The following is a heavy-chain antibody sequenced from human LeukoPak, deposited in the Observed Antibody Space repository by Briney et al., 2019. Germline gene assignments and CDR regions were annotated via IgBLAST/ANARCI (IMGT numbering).Heavy chain of an antibody. CDR1: GGSISTYY. CDR2: IYYIGSTNY. V-gene: IGHV4-59*01. Sequence: PSETLSLTCTVSGGSISTYYWSWIRQPPGKGLEWIGYIYYIGSTNYNYNPSPKSRVTISVDTSKNQFSLKLSSVTAADTAMYYCARDVAYGGNSGVWGQGTMVTVSS. CDR3: ARDVAYGGNSGV. D-gene: IGHD4-23*01. J-gene: IGHJ3*01.